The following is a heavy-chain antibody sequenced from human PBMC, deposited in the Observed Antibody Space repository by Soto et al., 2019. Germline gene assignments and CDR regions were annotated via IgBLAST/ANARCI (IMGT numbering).Heavy chain of an antibody. Sequence: LSLSCAASGFTFSSYWMSWVRQAPGKGLEWVANIKQDGSEKYYVDSVKGRFTISRDNAKNSLYLQMNSLRAEDTAVYYCARCWGYYYYMDVWGKGTTVTVSS. D-gene: IGHD7-27*01. J-gene: IGHJ6*03. CDR2: IKQDGSEK. CDR1: GFTFSSYW. V-gene: IGHV3-7*01. CDR3: ARCWGYYYYMDV.